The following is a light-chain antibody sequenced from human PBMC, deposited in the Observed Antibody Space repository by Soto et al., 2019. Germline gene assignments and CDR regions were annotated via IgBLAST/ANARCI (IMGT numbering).Light chain of an antibody. V-gene: IGLV4-60*02. CDR1: SGHSSYI. CDR2: LEGSGGY. J-gene: IGLJ3*02. Sequence: QSVLTQSSSASASLGSSVKLTCTLSSGHSSYIIAWHQQQPGKAPRYLMKLEGSGGYNKGSGVSDRFSGSSSGADRYLTIANLQLEDEADYYCETWDSNIWVFGGGTKLTVL. CDR3: ETWDSNIWV.